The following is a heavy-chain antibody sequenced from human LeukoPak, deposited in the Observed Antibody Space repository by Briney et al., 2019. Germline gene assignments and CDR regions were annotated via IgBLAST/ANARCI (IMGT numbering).Heavy chain of an antibody. V-gene: IGHV5-51*01. Sequence: GESLKISCKGSGYSFTSYWIGWVRQMPGKGLEWMGIIYPGDSDTRYSPSFQGQVTISADKSISTAYLQWSSLKASDTAMYYCARNRVAAYYDILTGYPGAFDIWGQGTLVTVSS. J-gene: IGHJ3*02. CDR2: IYPGDSDT. CDR3: ARNRVAAYYDILTGYPGAFDI. D-gene: IGHD3-9*01. CDR1: GYSFTSYW.